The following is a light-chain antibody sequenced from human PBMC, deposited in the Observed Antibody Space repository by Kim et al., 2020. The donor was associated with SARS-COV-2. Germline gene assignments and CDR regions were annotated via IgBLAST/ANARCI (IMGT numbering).Light chain of an antibody. J-gene: IGKJ2*01. V-gene: IGKV3-15*01. CDR3: QQYNIWPPYT. CDR1: QSVGGN. CDR2: RAS. Sequence: VSPGEEAALSCRSSQSVGGNLAGYQQKPGQAPRLLIYRASTRATGIPARFSGSGSGTEFTLTISSLQSEDFAVYYCQQYNIWPPYTFGQGTKLEIK.